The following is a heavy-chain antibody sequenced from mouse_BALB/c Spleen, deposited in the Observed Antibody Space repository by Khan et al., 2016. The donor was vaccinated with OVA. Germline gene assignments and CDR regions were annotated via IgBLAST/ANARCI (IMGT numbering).Heavy chain of an antibody. CDR3: ARGNYYGINSWFPY. J-gene: IGHJ3*01. CDR1: GYSFTDYT. V-gene: IGHV1-26*01. CDR2: INPYNGFT. Sequence: VQLQQSGPELVKPGASMKISCKTSGYSFTDYTMNWVKQSHGKNLEWIGLINPYNGFTYYNQEFKAKATLTVDTSSSTAYMELLSLTSEDCAVYSCARGNYYGINSWFPYWGQGTLVTVSA. D-gene: IGHD1-1*01.